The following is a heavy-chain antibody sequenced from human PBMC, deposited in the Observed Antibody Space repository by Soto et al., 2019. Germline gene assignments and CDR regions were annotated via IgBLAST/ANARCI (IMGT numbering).Heavy chain of an antibody. Sequence: QVQLQQWGAGLLKPSETLSLTCAVYGGSFSGYYWSWIRQPPGKGLEWIGEINHSGSTNYNPSLTGRVTISVDTTMNQFSLKLRSVTAADTAVYYCARGRVGAQGYYDYYYGMDVWGQGTTVTVSS. J-gene: IGHJ6*02. CDR2: INHSGST. CDR1: GGSFSGYY. CDR3: ARGRVGAQGYYDYYYGMDV. V-gene: IGHV4-34*01.